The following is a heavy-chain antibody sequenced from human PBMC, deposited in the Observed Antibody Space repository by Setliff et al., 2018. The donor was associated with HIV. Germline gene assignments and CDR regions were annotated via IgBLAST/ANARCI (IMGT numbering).Heavy chain of an antibody. CDR2: IIPIFGTA. CDR1: GGTFSSYA. D-gene: IGHD2-2*01. CDR3: ARDGCSSTSCYGVYYYYGMDV. V-gene: IGHV1-69*13. Sequence: SVKVSCKASGGTFSSYAISWVRQAPGQGLEWMGGIIPIFGTANYAQKFQGRVTITADESTSTAYMGLSSLRSEDTAVYYCARDGCSSTSCYGVYYYYGMDVWGQGTTVTVSS. J-gene: IGHJ6*02.